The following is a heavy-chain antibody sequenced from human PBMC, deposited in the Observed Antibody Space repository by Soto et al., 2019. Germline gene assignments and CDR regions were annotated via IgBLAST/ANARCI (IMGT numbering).Heavy chain of an antibody. CDR1: GVTFCSHA. V-gene: IGHV3-23*01. D-gene: IGHD2-8*01. CDR3: AKEIFAAAYAATSAFDL. CDR2: VDGSGADT. J-gene: IGHJ4*02. Sequence: GGSLRLSCAASGVTFCSHAMCWLRQAPGTEPEWVAFVDGSGADTSYADSVKGRFTISRDNSENSLYLHMNSLRAEDTGRYFCAKEIFAAAYAATSAFDLWGQGTLVTVS.